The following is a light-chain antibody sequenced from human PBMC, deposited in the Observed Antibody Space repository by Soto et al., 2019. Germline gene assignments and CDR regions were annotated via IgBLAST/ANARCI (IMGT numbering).Light chain of an antibody. Sequence: EIVLTQSPATLSLSPGERATLSCRASQSVSRYLAWYQQKPGQAPRLLMYDVSKRATGIPARFSGSGSGTDFPLTISSLEPEDFAVYYCQQRNTWPPIFTFGPGTKVDIK. CDR1: QSVSRY. CDR3: QQRNTWPPIFT. CDR2: DVS. V-gene: IGKV3-11*01. J-gene: IGKJ3*01.